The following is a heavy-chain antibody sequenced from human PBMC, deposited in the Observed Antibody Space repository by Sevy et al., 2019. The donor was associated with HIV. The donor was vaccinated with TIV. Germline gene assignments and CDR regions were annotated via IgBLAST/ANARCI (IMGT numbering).Heavy chain of an antibody. Sequence: GESLKISCAASGFSFSTNAMTWVRQAPGKGLEWVSAISGSGSNTYNADSVKGRFTISRDNSKNTLYLQMNSLRAEDTAVYYCAKEGPGYNYDSSGYFPSWGQGTLVTVSS. D-gene: IGHD3-22*01. CDR3: AKEGPGYNYDSSGYFPS. CDR2: ISGSGSNT. CDR1: GFSFSTNA. J-gene: IGHJ4*02. V-gene: IGHV3-23*01.